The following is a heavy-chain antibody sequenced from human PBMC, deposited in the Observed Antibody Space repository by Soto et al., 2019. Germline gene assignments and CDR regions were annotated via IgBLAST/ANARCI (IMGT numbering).Heavy chain of an antibody. V-gene: IGHV3-48*02. CDR1: GFTFSSYS. CDR2: ISSSSSTI. CDR3: ARAVWGATGYYFYGMDV. D-gene: IGHD1-26*01. Sequence: EVQLVESGGGLVQPGGSLRLSCAASGFTFSSYSMNWVRQAPGKGLEWVSYISSSSSTIYYADSVKGRFTISRDNAKNSLYLQMNSLRDEDTAVYYCARAVWGATGYYFYGMDVWGQGTTVTVSS. J-gene: IGHJ6*02.